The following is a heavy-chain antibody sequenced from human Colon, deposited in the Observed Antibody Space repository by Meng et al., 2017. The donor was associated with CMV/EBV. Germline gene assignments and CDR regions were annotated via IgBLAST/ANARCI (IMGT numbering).Heavy chain of an antibody. CDR1: GFSVGNNY. Sequence: GESLKISCAASGFSVGNNYMNWVRQAPGKGLEWVSVIYDVGNIYYADSVKGRFFISRDSSKNMLYLQINSLRPEDTALYYCARGAFDWGQGTQVTVSS. CDR3: ARGAFD. D-gene: IGHD2/OR15-2a*01. V-gene: IGHV3-66*02. CDR2: IYDVGNI. J-gene: IGHJ1*01.